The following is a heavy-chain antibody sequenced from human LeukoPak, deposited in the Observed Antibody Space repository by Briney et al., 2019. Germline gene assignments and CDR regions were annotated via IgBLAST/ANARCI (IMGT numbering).Heavy chain of an antibody. CDR1: GFTFSSYS. CDR3: GRGGFSVAGTWGLDY. V-gene: IGHV3-21*04. J-gene: IGHJ4*02. CDR2: ISSSSSYI. D-gene: IGHD6-19*01. Sequence: PGGSLRLSCAASGFTFSSYSMNWVRQAPGKGLEWVSSISSSSSYIYYADSVKGRFTISRDNAKNSLYLQMNSLRAEDTAVYYCGRGGFSVAGTWGLDYWGQGTLVTVSS.